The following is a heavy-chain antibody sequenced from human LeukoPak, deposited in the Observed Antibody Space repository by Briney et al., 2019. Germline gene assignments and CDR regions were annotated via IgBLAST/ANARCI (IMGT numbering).Heavy chain of an antibody. CDR1: GFTFTTYT. V-gene: IGHV3-21*01. Sequence: GGSLRHSCAASGFTFTTYTMNWVRQAPGKGLEWVSSISSSSSYIYYADSVKGRFTSSRDNAKNSLYLQMNSLRAEDTAVYYCARGATDYDMWGQGTMVTVSS. D-gene: IGHD4-11*01. J-gene: IGHJ3*02. CDR2: ISSSSSYI. CDR3: ARGATDYDM.